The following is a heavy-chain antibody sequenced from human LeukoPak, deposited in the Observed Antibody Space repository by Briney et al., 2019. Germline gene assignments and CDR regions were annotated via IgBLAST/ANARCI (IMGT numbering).Heavy chain of an antibody. Sequence: GASVKVSCKASGYTFTSYDINWVRQATGQGLEWMGWMNPNSGNTGYAQKFQGRVTITRNTSISTAYMELSSLRSEDTAVYYCASPSLGYCSGGSCPGHYYYYMDVWGKGTTVTVSS. V-gene: IGHV1-8*03. CDR3: ASPSLGYCSGGSCPGHYYYYMDV. D-gene: IGHD2-15*01. CDR1: GYTFTSYD. J-gene: IGHJ6*03. CDR2: MNPNSGNT.